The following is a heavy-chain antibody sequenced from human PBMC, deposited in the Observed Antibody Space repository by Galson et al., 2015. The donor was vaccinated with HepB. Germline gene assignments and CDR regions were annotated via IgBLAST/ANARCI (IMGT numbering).Heavy chain of an antibody. J-gene: IGHJ4*02. CDR3: ARGLELELLDY. Sequence: SETLSLTCTVSGGSISSGGYYWSWIRQPPGKGLEWIGEINHSGSTSDNPSLKSRITISVDTSKNQFSLKLTSVTAADAAVYYCARGLELELLDYWGQGTLVTVSS. V-gene: IGHV4-39*07. CDR2: INHSGST. CDR1: GGSISSGGYY. D-gene: IGHD1-7*01.